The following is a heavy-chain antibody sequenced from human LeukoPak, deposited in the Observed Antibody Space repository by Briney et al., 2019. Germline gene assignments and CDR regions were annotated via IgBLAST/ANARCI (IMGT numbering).Heavy chain of an antibody. CDR3: AKSYGSGSPGFDY. J-gene: IGHJ4*02. CDR2: ISGSGGST. V-gene: IGHV3-23*01. Sequence: GGTLRLSCAASGFTFSSYGMSWVRQAPGKGLEWVSAISGSGGSTYYADSVKGRFTISRDNSKNTLYLQMNSLRAEATAVYYCAKSYGSGSPGFDYWGQGTLVTASS. CDR1: GFTFSSYG. D-gene: IGHD3-10*01.